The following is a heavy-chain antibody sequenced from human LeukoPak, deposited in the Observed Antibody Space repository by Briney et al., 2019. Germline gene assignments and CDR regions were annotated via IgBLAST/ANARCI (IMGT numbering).Heavy chain of an antibody. Sequence: ASVKVPCKASGYTFTSYYMHWVRQAPGQGLEWMGIINPSGGSTSYAQKFQGRVTMTRDTSTSTVYMELSSLRSEDTAVYYCARGSGPGWGYCSSTSCLYFDYWGQGTLVTVSS. CDR1: GYTFTSYY. CDR2: INPSGGST. J-gene: IGHJ4*02. D-gene: IGHD2-2*01. CDR3: ARGSGPGWGYCSSTSCLYFDY. V-gene: IGHV1-46*01.